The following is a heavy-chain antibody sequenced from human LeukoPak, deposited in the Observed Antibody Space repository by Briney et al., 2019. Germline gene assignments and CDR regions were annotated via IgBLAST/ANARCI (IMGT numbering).Heavy chain of an antibody. V-gene: IGHV4-34*01. D-gene: IGHD2-2*01. Sequence: PSETLSLTCAVYGGSFGGYYWSWIRQPPGKGLEWIGEINHSGSTNYNPSLKSRVTISVDTSKNQFSLKLSAVTAADTAVFYCARGGLGYCSSTSCRRGMDVWGQGSTVTVSS. J-gene: IGHJ6*02. CDR3: ARGGLGYCSSTSCRRGMDV. CDR1: GGSFGGYY. CDR2: INHSGST.